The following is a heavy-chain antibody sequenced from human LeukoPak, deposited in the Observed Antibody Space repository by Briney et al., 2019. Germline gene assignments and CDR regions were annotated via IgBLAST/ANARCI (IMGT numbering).Heavy chain of an antibody. CDR3: VRGDTSGWSEAFDI. Sequence: PGGSLRLSCAASGFVFSDHYVDWVRQAPGKGLEWVGRSRSRGNRYTTEYAASVKGRFSISRDDSKNSVNLQMNSLKTEDTAVYYCVRGDTSGWSEAFDIWGQGAMVTVFS. CDR2: SRSRGNRYTT. CDR1: GFVFSDHY. V-gene: IGHV3-72*01. J-gene: IGHJ3*02. D-gene: IGHD6-19*01.